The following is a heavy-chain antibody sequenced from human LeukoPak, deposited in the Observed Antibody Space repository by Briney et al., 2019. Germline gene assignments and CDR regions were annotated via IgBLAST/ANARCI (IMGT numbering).Heavy chain of an antibody. D-gene: IGHD2-2*01. CDR2: ISGSGDST. J-gene: IGHJ5*02. CDR3: ARAAAMWSVDWFDP. Sequence: GGSPRLSCVASGFSLGTYVMNWVRQTPGKGLEWVSSISGSGDSTFYADSVKGRFTISRDNAKNSLYLQMNSLRAEDTAVYYCARAAAMWSVDWFDPWGQGTLVTVSS. V-gene: IGHV3-23*01. CDR1: GFSLGTYV.